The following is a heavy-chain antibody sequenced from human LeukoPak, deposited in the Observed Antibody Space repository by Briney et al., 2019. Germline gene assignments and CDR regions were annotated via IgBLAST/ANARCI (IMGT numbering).Heavy chain of an antibody. CDR2: ISYDGSNK. Sequence: GGSPRLSCAASGFTFSNYSMNWVRQAPGKGLEWVAVISYDGSNKYYADSVKGRFTISRDNSKNTLYLQMNSLRAEDTAVYYCARGATYAYYQDYWGQGTLVTVSS. J-gene: IGHJ4*02. CDR3: ARGATYAYYQDY. V-gene: IGHV3-30*03. CDR1: GFTFSNYS. D-gene: IGHD1-26*01.